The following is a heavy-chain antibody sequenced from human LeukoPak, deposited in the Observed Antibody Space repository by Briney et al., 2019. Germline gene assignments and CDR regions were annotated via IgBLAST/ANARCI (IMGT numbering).Heavy chain of an antibody. CDR3: AKDIGIDCSSTSCYNRASFDY. CDR2: ISWNSGSI. Sequence: PGRSLRLSCAASGFTFDEYAMHWVRQAPGKGLEWVSGISWNSGSIGYADSVKGRFTISRDNAKNSLYLQMNSLRAEDTALYYCAKDIGIDCSSTSCYNRASFDYWGQGTLVTVSS. V-gene: IGHV3-9*01. CDR1: GFTFDEYA. J-gene: IGHJ4*02. D-gene: IGHD2-2*02.